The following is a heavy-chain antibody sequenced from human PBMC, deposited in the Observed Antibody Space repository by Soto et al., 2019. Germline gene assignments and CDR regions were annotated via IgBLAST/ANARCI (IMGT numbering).Heavy chain of an antibody. Sequence: QVQLVESGGGVVQPGRSRRLSCAASGFTFSVYGMHWVRQAPGKGLEWVAVISYDGSNKYYADSVKGRFTISSDNSKNSLYLQMNSMRVEDTAVYYCAKPSSGNYDVWSGYQKSGFDYWGQGTLVTVSS. D-gene: IGHD3-3*01. V-gene: IGHV3-30*18. CDR1: GFTFSVYG. CDR2: ISYDGSNK. CDR3: AKPSSGNYDVWSGYQKSGFDY. J-gene: IGHJ4*02.